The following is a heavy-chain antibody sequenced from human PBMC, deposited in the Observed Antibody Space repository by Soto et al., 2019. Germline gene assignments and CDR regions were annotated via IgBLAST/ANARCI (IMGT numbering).Heavy chain of an antibody. CDR2: ISPASTYI. J-gene: IGHJ4*02. D-gene: IGHD2-15*01. CDR1: GLNFEKCS. Sequence: PGGSLRLSCAXSGLNFEKCSMNWVRQPPGKGPEWLASISPASTYIRYADSVKGRFTISRDNARNSLSLQMMSLRADDTAMYYCAADTGDIEVVPATTWGQGTLVTVSS. CDR3: AADTGDIEVVPATT. V-gene: IGHV3-21*04.